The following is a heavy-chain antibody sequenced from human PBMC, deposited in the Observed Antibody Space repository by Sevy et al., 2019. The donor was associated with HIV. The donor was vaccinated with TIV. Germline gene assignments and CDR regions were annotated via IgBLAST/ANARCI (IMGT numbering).Heavy chain of an antibody. CDR3: ARSGVGPYYYYYMDV. CDR1: GGTFSSYA. J-gene: IGHJ6*03. CDR2: IIPILGIA. V-gene: IGHV1-69*10. Sequence: ASVKVSCKASGGTFSSYAISWVRQAPGQGLEWMGGIIPILGIANYAQKFQGRVTITADKSTSTAYMELSSLRSEDTAVYYRARSGVGPYYYYYMDVWGKGTTVTVPS. D-gene: IGHD3-10*01.